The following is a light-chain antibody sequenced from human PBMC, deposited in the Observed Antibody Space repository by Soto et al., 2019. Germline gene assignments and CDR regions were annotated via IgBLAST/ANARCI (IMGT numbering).Light chain of an antibody. CDR3: QQYGSSPPIT. CDR2: GAS. J-gene: IGKJ5*01. Sequence: ELVMTQSPGTPFMSSGGRVNLSCRASQSVGNNLAWHQQKPGQAPRLLIYGASTRATGIPARFSGSGSGTEFTLTISSLQSEDFAVYYCQQYGSSPPITFGQGTRLEIK. V-gene: IGKV3-15*01. CDR1: QSVGNN.